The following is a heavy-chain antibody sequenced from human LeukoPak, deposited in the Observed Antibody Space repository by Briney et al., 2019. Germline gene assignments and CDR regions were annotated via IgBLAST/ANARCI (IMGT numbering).Heavy chain of an antibody. D-gene: IGHD2-15*01. CDR2: ISYDGSNK. V-gene: IGHV3-30*03. Sequence: RSLRLSCAASGFTFSSYGMHWVRQAPGKGLEWVAVISYDGSNKYYADSVKGRFTISRDNSKNTLYLQMNSLRAEDTAVYYCAILVVQETDDAFDIWGQGTMVTVSS. J-gene: IGHJ3*02. CDR3: AILVVQETDDAFDI. CDR1: GFTFSSYG.